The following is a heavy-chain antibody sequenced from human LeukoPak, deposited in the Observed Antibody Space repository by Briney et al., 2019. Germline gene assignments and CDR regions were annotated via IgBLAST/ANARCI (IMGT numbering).Heavy chain of an antibody. CDR2: FDPEDGET. V-gene: IGHV1-24*01. Sequence: ASVKVSCKVSGYTLTELSMHWVRQAPGKGLEWMGGFDPEDGETIYAQKFQGRVTMTEDTSTDTAYMELSSLRSEDTAVYYCATGPVRYYDSSGYYPLDYWGQGTLVTVSS. D-gene: IGHD3-22*01. CDR1: GYTLTELS. J-gene: IGHJ4*02. CDR3: ATGPVRYYDSSGYYPLDY.